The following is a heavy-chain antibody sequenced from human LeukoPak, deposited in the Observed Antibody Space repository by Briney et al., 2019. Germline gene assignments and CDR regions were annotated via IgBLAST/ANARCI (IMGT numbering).Heavy chain of an antibody. D-gene: IGHD3-22*01. CDR2: INPSGGST. CDR3: ARDSKYYYDSAGSRFDP. J-gene: IGHJ5*02. V-gene: IGHV1-46*01. Sequence: ASVKVSCKASGYTFTSYYMHWVRQAPGQGLEWMGIINPSGGSTSYAQKFQGRVTMTRDTSTTTAYMELRSLRSDDTAVYYCARDSKYYYDSAGSRFDPWGQGTLVTVSS. CDR1: GYTFTSYY.